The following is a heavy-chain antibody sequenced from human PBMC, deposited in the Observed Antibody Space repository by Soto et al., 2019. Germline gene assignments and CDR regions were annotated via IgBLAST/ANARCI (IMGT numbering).Heavy chain of an antibody. Sequence: GWSLRLSCVASVFTFITYDMHWVRQPTGEGLEWISTIDTAGHTYYLGSVKGRFTVSRENAENSLYLQMNSLGVGDTAVYYCARERYYGLGSYSYYYGMDVWGQGTPVTVSS. CDR1: VFTFITYD. CDR2: IDTAGHT. D-gene: IGHD3-10*01. CDR3: ARERYYGLGSYSYYYGMDV. J-gene: IGHJ6*02. V-gene: IGHV3-13*01.